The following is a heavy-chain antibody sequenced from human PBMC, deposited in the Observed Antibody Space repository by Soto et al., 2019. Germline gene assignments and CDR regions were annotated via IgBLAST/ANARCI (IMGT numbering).Heavy chain of an antibody. CDR1: GFTFSSYA. CDR2: IWFDGSNK. Sequence: QVNLVESGGGVVQPGGSLRLSCAASGFTFSSYAIHWVRQAPGKGLEWVAIIWFDGSNKYYADSVKGRFSISRDNSKNTLFLQMDSLSAEDTAVYYCARGQLPAAPTYFDFWGQRTLVIVSS. D-gene: IGHD1-1*01. J-gene: IGHJ4*02. CDR3: ARGQLPAAPTYFDF. V-gene: IGHV3-33*01.